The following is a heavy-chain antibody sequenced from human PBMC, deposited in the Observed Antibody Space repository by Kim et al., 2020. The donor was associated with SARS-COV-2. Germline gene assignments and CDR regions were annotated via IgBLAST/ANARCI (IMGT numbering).Heavy chain of an antibody. CDR1: GGSFSGYY. Sequence: SETLSLTCAVYGGSFSGYYWSWIRQPPGKGLEWIGEINHSGSTNYNSSLKSRVTISVDTSKNQFSLKLSSVTAADTAVYYCARTGRQWLVLKHEYYFDYWGQGTLVTVSS. CDR2: INHSGST. J-gene: IGHJ4*02. V-gene: IGHV4-34*01. CDR3: ARTGRQWLVLKHEYYFDY. D-gene: IGHD6-19*01.